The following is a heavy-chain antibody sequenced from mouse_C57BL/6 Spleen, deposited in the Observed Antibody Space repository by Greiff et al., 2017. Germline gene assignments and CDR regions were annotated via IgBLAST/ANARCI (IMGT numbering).Heavy chain of an antibody. CDR1: GFSLTSYG. CDR2: IWSGGST. J-gene: IGHJ4*01. V-gene: IGHV2-2*01. Sequence: QVQLKESGPGLVQPSQSLSITCTVSGFSLTSYGVHWVRQSPGKGLEWLGVIWSGGSTDYNAAFISRLSISKDNSKSQVFFKINSLQADDTAIYYCARRDYGSSYVGGMDYWGQGTSVTVSS. D-gene: IGHD1-1*01. CDR3: ARRDYGSSYVGGMDY.